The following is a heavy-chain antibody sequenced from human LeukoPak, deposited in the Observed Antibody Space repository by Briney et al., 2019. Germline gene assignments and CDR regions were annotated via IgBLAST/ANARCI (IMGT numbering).Heavy chain of an antibody. V-gene: IGHV3-30*18. CDR3: AKGGGYHDY. CDR1: GFTFSSYG. CDR2: ISYDGSNK. Sequence: GRSLRLSCAASGFTFSSYGMHWVRQAPGKGLEWVAVISYDGSNKYYADSVKGRFTISRDNSKNTLYLQMNSLRAEDTAVYYCAKGGGYHDYWGQGTLVTVSS. J-gene: IGHJ4*02. D-gene: IGHD5-12*01.